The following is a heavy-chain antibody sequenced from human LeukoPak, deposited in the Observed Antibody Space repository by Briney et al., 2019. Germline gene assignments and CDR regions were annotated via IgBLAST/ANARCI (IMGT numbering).Heavy chain of an antibody. CDR3: AGDWAHHCSSSSCYGPVDY. V-gene: IGHV4-4*07. CDR2: IYTSGST. J-gene: IGHJ4*02. CDR1: GGSISSYY. Sequence: PSETLSLTCTVSGGSISSYYWSWIRQPAGKGLEWIGRIYTSGSTNYNPSLKSRVTMSVDTSKKQFSLKLSSVTAADTAVYFCAGDWAHHCSSSSCYGPVDYWGQGALVTVSS. D-gene: IGHD2-2*01.